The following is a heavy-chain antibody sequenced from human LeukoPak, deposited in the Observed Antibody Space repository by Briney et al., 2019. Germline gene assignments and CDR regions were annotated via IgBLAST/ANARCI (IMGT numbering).Heavy chain of an antibody. CDR1: GFAFSSYA. V-gene: IGHV3-23*01. Sequence: GGSLRLSCAASGFAFSSYAMSWVRQAPGKGLEWVSAISGSGGSTYYADSVKGRFTISRDNSKNTLYLQMNSLRAEDTAVYYCAKCRYSYGDYYFDYWGQGTLVTVSS. CDR2: ISGSGGST. D-gene: IGHD5-18*01. CDR3: AKCRYSYGDYYFDY. J-gene: IGHJ4*02.